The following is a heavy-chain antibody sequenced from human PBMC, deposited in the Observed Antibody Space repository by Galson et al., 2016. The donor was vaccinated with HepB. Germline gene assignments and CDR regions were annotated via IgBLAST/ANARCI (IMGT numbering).Heavy chain of an antibody. CDR3: AKDEGWDLQDKYFDY. J-gene: IGHJ4*02. CDR2: VGDRNDGT. CDR1: GFTFINFA. D-gene: IGHD6-19*01. Sequence: SLRLSCAASGFTFINFAMSWVRRAPGKGLEWISTVGDRNDGTYYADSVKGRFTIFRDSTKNTLYLQMNSLRPEDTAVYYCAKDEGWDLQDKYFDYVGQGTLVTVSS. V-gene: IGHV3-23*01.